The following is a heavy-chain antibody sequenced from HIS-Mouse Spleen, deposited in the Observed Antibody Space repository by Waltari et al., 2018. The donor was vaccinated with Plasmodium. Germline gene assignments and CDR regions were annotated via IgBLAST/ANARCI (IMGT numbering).Heavy chain of an antibody. D-gene: IGHD1-1*01. Sequence: EVQLVESGGGLVQPGGALRLSCAAPGFPFGSYDMHWVRQATGKCLEWVSAIGTAGDTYYPGSVKGRFTISRENAKNSLYLQMNSLRAGDTAVYYCARGRWNHAFDIWGQGTMVTVSS. CDR2: IGTAGDT. J-gene: IGHJ3*02. CDR1: GFPFGSYD. CDR3: ARGRWNHAFDI. V-gene: IGHV3-13*01.